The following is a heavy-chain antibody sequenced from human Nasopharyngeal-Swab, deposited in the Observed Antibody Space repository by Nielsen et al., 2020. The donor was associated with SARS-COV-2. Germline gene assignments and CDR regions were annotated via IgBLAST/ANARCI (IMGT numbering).Heavy chain of an antibody. CDR1: GFTFSSYS. D-gene: IGHD4-23*01. V-gene: IGHV3-21*01. CDR2: ISSSSSYI. Sequence: GGSLRLSCAASGFTFSSYSMNWVRQAPGKGLEWVSSISSSSSYIYYADSVLGRFTFSRDNAKNTVHLQMNSLRPEDTAVYFCVRAYLYGGPSFWGQGALVTVSS. J-gene: IGHJ4*02. CDR3: VRAYLYGGPSF.